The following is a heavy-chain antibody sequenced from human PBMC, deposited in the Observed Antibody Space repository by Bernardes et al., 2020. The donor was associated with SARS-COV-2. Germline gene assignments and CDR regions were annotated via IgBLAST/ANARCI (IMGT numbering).Heavy chain of an antibody. CDR3: ATPRATYYYGSGGPGDFDY. J-gene: IGHJ4*02. CDR2: ISGSGGST. D-gene: IGHD3-10*01. Sequence: GGSLRLSCAASGFTFSSYAMSWVRQAPGKGLEWVSAISGSGGSTYYADSVKGRFTISRDNSKNTLYLQMNSLRAEDTAVYYCATPRATYYYGSGGPGDFDYWAQGTLLTVSS. CDR1: GFTFSSYA. V-gene: IGHV3-23*01.